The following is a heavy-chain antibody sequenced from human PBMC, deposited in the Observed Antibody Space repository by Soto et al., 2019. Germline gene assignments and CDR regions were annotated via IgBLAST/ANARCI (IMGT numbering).Heavy chain of an antibody. CDR2: IYCDDDK. CDR3: IQSRCGGDCLQSYASYYYYGMDV. V-gene: IGHV2-5*02. D-gene: IGHD2-21*02. Sequence: QITLKESGPTLVQPTQTLTLTCTFSAFSLSTGGVGVGWIRQPPGKALEWLALIYCDDDKRYSPSLSSRLTITKDNSKKQVVLTMTNMDPVDTATYYCIQSRCGGDCLQSYASYYYYGMDVWGQGTTVTVSS. J-gene: IGHJ6*02. CDR1: AFSLSTGGVG.